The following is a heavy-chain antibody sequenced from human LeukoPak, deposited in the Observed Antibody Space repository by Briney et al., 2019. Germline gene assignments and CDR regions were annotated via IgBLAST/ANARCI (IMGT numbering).Heavy chain of an antibody. CDR1: GYTFTSCG. D-gene: IGHD3-10*01. CDR2: ISAYNGNT. J-gene: IGHJ4*02. CDR3: ARDRNYYGSGSYYIGSYFDY. V-gene: IGHV1-18*01. Sequence: GASVKVSCKASGYTFTSCGISWVRQAPGQGLEWMGWISAYNGNTNYAQKLQGRVTMTTDTSTSTAYMELRSLRSDDTAVYYCARDRNYYGSGSYYIGSYFDYWGQRTLVTVSS.